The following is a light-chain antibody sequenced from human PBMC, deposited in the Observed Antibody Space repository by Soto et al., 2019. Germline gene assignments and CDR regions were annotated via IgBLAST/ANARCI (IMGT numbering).Light chain of an antibody. J-gene: IGLJ1*01. Sequence: QSVLTQPASVSGSPGQSITISCTGTSSDVGGYNYVSWYQQHPGKAPKLMIYDVSNRPSGVSNRFSGSKSGNTASLTISGLQAEDEADYYCSSYTCSSTSVFGTGTKVTVL. V-gene: IGLV2-14*01. CDR3: SSYTCSSTSV. CDR1: SSDVGGYNY. CDR2: DVS.